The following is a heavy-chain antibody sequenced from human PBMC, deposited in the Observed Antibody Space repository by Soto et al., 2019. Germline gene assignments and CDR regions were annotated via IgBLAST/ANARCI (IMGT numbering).Heavy chain of an antibody. V-gene: IGHV4-31*03. CDR2: IYYSGST. J-gene: IGHJ6*02. CDR1: GGSISSGGYY. D-gene: IGHD2-15*01. CDR3: ARDLLDCSGGSCYSYYYYYYGMDV. Sequence: SETLSLTCTVSGGSISSGGYYWSWIRQHPGKGLEWIGYIYYSGSTYYNPFLKSRVTISVDTSKNQFSLKLSSVTAADTAVYYCARDLLDCSGGSCYSYYYYYYGMDVWGQGTTVTVSS.